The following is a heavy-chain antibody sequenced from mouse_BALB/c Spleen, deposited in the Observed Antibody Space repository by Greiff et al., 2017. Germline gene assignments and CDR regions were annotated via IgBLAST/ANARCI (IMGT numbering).Heavy chain of an antibody. V-gene: IGHV2-9-2*01. CDR3: VREIYYGNYYAMDY. CDR2: IWTGGGT. J-gene: IGHJ4*01. D-gene: IGHD2-1*01. CDR1: GFSLTSYD. Sequence: QVQLQQSGPGLVAPSQSLSITCTVSGFSLTSYDISWIRQPPGKGLEWLGVIWTGGGTNYNSAFMSRLSISKDNSKSQVFLKMNSLQTDDTAIYYCVREIYYGNYYAMDYWGQGTSVTVSS.